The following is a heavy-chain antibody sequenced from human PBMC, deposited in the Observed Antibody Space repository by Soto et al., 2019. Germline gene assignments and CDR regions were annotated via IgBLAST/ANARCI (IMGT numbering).Heavy chain of an antibody. Sequence: LSLTCTVSGASMSEYFWSWIRQSPGKGLEWIGYIYYLGSTDYNPSLKSRVTISVDTSKRQFSLRLTSVTAADTAVYYCARDGYDGSGSPYPAFWGPGTQVTVSS. CDR3: ARDGYDGSGSPYPAF. J-gene: IGHJ4*02. D-gene: IGHD3-10*01. CDR1: GASMSEYF. V-gene: IGHV4-59*01. CDR2: IYYLGST.